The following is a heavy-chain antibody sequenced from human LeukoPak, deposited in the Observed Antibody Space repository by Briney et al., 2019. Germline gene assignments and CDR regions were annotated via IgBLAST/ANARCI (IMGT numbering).Heavy chain of an antibody. V-gene: IGHV1-8*03. CDR3: ARSRSIAARTGFGY. J-gene: IGHJ4*02. CDR2: MNPNSGNT. D-gene: IGHD6-6*01. CDR1: GYTFTSYD. Sequence: GESLKISCKGSGYTFTSYDINWVRQATGQGLEWMGWMNPNSGNTGYAQKFQGRVTITRNTSISTAYMELSSLRSEDTAVYYCARSRSIAARTGFGYWGQGTLVTVSS.